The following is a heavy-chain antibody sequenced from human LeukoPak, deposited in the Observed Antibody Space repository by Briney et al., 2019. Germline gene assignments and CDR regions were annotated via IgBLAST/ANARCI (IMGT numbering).Heavy chain of an antibody. D-gene: IGHD3-3*01. CDR2: ISSSSSYI. CDR1: GFTFSSYS. J-gene: IGHJ4*02. V-gene: IGHV3-21*01. Sequence: GGSLRLSCAASGFTFSSYSMNWVRQAPGKGLEWVSSISSSSSYIYYADSVKGRFTISRDNAKNSLYLQMNSLRAEDTAVYYCARKHDYYDFWSGELDYWGQGTLVTVSS. CDR3: ARKHDYYDFWSGELDY.